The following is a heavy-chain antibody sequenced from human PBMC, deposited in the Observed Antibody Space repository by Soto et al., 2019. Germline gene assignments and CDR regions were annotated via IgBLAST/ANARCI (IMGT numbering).Heavy chain of an antibody. J-gene: IGHJ4*02. CDR2: ISGSDGST. D-gene: IGHD5-12*01. Sequence: GGSLRLSCAASGFTFSSYAMSWVRQAPGKGLEWVSAISGSDGSTYYADSVKGRFTISRDNSKNTLYLQMNSLRAEDTAVYYCATPKRWLQETFDYWGQGTLVTVSS. V-gene: IGHV3-23*01. CDR1: GFTFSSYA. CDR3: ATPKRWLQETFDY.